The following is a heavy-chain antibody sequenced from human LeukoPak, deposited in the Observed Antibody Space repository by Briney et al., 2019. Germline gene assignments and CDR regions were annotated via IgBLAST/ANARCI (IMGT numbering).Heavy chain of an antibody. CDR1: GGSISSYY. D-gene: IGHD2-15*01. CDR3: ARDQGYCSGGSCYSDDAFDI. J-gene: IGHJ3*02. V-gene: IGHV4-59*01. CDR2: IYYSGST. Sequence: PSETLSLTCTVSGGSISSYYWSWLRQPPGKGPEWIGYIYYSGSTNYNPSLKSRVTISVDTSKNQFSLKLSSVTAADTAVYYCARDQGYCSGGSCYSDDAFDIWGQGTMVTVPS.